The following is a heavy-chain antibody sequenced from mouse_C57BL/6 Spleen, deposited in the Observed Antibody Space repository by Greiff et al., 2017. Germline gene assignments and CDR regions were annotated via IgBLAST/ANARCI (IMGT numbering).Heavy chain of an antibody. J-gene: IGHJ2*01. V-gene: IGHV1-9*01. Sequence: QVQLQQSGAELMKPGASVKLSCKATGYTFTGYWIEWVKQRPGHGLEWIGELLPGTGSTNYNETFKGKATFTADTSSNTAYMQLSSLTTEDAAIYYCARKFALCNYDGVNDFDYWGQGTTLTVSS. D-gene: IGHD2-4*01. CDR2: LLPGTGST. CDR1: GYTFTGYW. CDR3: ARKFALCNYDGVNDFDY.